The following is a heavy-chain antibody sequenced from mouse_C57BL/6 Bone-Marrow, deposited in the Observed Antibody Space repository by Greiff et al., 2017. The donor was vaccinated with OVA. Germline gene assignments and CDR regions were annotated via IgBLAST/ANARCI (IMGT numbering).Heavy chain of an antibody. J-gene: IGHJ2*01. V-gene: IGHV1-64*01. CDR1: GYTFTSYW. CDR2: IHPNSGST. D-gene: IGHD1-1*01. Sequence: QVQLKQPGAELVKPGASVKLSCKASGYTFTSYWMHWVKQRPGQGLEWIGMIHPNSGSTNYNEKFKSKATLTVDKSSSTAYMQLSSLTSEDSAVYYCARPITTVVVPGDYWGQGTTLTVSS. CDR3: ARPITTVVVPGDY.